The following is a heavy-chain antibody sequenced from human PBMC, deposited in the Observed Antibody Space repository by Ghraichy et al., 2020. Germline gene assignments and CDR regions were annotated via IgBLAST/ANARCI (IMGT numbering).Heavy chain of an antibody. D-gene: IGHD3-3*01. CDR2: ISAYNGNT. CDR3: ARHPNYDFWSGYFRDYYGMDV. J-gene: IGHJ6*02. CDR1: GYTFTSYG. Sequence: ASVKVSCKASGYTFTSYGISWVRQAPGQGLEWMGWISAYNGNTNYAQKLQGRVTMTTDTSTSTAYMELRSLRSDDTAVYYCARHPNYDFWSGYFRDYYGMDVWGQGTTVTVSS. V-gene: IGHV1-18*01.